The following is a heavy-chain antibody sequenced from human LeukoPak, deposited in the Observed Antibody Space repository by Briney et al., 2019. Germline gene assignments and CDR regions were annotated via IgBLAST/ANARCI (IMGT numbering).Heavy chain of an antibody. V-gene: IGHV3-53*01. D-gene: IGHD1-14*01. CDR2: SYSDTNT. CDR3: VRRNRDFNAAFDI. J-gene: IGHJ3*02. Sequence: GGSLRLSCTASGFTVSNNYMSWVRQAPGKGLEWVSISYSDTNTNYADSVKGRFTISRDTSQNTLSLQMNSLRAEDTAVYYCVRRNRDFNAAFDIWGQGTVVTVSA. CDR1: GFTVSNNY.